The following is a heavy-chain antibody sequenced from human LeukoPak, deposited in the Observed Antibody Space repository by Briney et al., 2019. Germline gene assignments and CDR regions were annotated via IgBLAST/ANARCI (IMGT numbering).Heavy chain of an antibody. Sequence: SETLSLTCTVSGGSISSSSYYWGWIRQPPGKGLEWIGSIYYSGSTYYNPSLKSRVTISVDTSKNQFSLKLSSVTAANTAVYYCARHGGYYYYYGMDVWGQGTTVTVSS. V-gene: IGHV4-39*01. D-gene: IGHD3-10*01. CDR2: IYYSGST. J-gene: IGHJ6*02. CDR1: GGSISSSSYY. CDR3: ARHGGYYYYYGMDV.